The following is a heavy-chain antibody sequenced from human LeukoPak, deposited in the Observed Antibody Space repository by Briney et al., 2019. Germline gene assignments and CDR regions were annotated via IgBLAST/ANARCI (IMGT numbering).Heavy chain of an antibody. CDR1: GFTFSSYA. CDR2: ISGSGGST. V-gene: IGHV3-23*01. J-gene: IGHJ4*02. Sequence: PGGSLRLSCAASGFTFSSYAMSWVRQAPGKGLEWVSAISGSGGSTYYADSVKGRFTISRDNSKNTLYLQMNSLRAEDTAVYYCAKDLELRWFGELLFYPDYWGQGTLVTVSS. CDR3: AKDLELRWFGELLFYPDY. D-gene: IGHD3-10*01.